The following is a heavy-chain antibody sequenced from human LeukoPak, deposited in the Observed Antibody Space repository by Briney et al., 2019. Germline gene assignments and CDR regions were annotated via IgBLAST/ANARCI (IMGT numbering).Heavy chain of an antibody. CDR3: ARDRRGTIAVAGTRLDAFDI. CDR1: GGSISSSSYY. Sequence: SETLSLTCTVSGGSISSSSYYWGWIRQPPGKGLEWIGSIYYSGSTYYNPSLKSRVTISVDTSKNQFSLKLSSVTAADTAVYYCARDRRGTIAVAGTRLDAFDIWGQGTMVTVSS. CDR2: IYYSGST. J-gene: IGHJ3*02. V-gene: IGHV4-39*07. D-gene: IGHD6-19*01.